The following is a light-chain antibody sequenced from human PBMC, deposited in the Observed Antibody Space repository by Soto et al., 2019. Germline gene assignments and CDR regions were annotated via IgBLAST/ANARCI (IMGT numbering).Light chain of an antibody. CDR3: PQRSNWPPIT. J-gene: IGKJ5*01. CDR2: DAS. Sequence: EIVLTQSPATLSLSPGERATLSCRASQGVSSFLAWYQQKPGQAPRLLIYDASIRATGIPARFSGSGSGTDFTLTISSLEPEDFAVYYCPQRSNWPPITFGHGTRLEIK. V-gene: IGKV3-11*01. CDR1: QGVSSF.